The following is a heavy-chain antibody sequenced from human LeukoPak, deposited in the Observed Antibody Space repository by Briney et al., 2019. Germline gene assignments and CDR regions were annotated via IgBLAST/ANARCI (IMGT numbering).Heavy chain of an antibody. CDR1: GGSIRYY. V-gene: IGHV4-4*07. Sequence: SETLSLTCTVSGGSIRYYWSWIRQPAGKGLEWIGRIYTSGSTSYNPSLKSRVTISVDTSKKQFSLKLSSVTAADTAVYYCARVEEGYGSGRRENYYYYYMDVWGKGTTVTISS. CDR2: IYTSGST. D-gene: IGHD3-10*01. J-gene: IGHJ6*03. CDR3: ARVEEGYGSGRRENYYYYYMDV.